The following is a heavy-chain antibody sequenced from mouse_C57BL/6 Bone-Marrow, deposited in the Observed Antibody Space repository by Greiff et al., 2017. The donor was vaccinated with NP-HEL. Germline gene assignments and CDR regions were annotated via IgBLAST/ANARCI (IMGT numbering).Heavy chain of an antibody. D-gene: IGHD1-1*01. CDR3: ANTVVADYYAMDY. CDR1: GYTFTSYW. J-gene: IGHJ4*01. CDR2: IDPSDSYT. Sequence: QVQLQQPGAELVMPGASVKLSCKASGYTFTSYWMHWVKQRPGQGLEWIGEIDPSDSYTNYNQKLKGKSTLTVDKSSSPAYMQLSSLTSEDSAVYYCANTVVADYYAMDYWGQGTSVTVSS. V-gene: IGHV1-69*01.